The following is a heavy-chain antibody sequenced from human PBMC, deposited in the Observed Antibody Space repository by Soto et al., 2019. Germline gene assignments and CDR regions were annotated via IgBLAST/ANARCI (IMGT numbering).Heavy chain of an antibody. CDR2: IYYHSSN. Sequence: SETLSLTCSVSSGSISSHYWRWIRHPPGRGLEXIGYIYYHSSNNKNPSLKSRATISVDTPKNKFSLRLRSVTAADTAVYYCAREAPPSITGTHHNYYYYHGMDVWGQGPTVTVSS. J-gene: IGHJ6*02. CDR1: SGSISSHY. CDR3: AREAPPSITGTHHNYYYYHGMDV. D-gene: IGHD1-7*01. V-gene: IGHV4-59*11.